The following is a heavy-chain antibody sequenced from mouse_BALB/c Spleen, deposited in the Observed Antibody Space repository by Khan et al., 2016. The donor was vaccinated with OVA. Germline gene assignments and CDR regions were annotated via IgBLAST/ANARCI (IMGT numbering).Heavy chain of an antibody. V-gene: IGHV1-20*02. J-gene: IGHJ2*01. CDR1: GYSFTGYF. D-gene: IGHD1-1*01. CDR2: INPHIGET. CDR3: ARIYGSDFDY. Sequence: VQLKESGPELVKPGASVKISCKASGYSFTGYFMNWVMQSHGKSLEWIGRINPHIGETFYNQKFKGKATLTVDESSSTAHMELRSLASEDSAVYYCARIYGSDFDYWAKAPLSQSPQ.